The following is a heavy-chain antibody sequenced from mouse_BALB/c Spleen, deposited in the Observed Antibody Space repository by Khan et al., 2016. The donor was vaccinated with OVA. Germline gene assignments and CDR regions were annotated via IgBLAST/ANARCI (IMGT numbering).Heavy chain of an antibody. CDR3: IRDGAYHRNDGWFAY. CDR2: INPSNGYT. D-gene: IGHD2-14*01. CDR1: GYTFTSYT. V-gene: IGHV1-4*01. J-gene: IGHJ3*01. Sequence: QVQLKESGAELARPGASVKMSCKASGYTFTSYTIHWIKERPGQGLEWIGYINPSNGYTNYNQKFQDKATLTTDKSSTTAYLQLSSLTSDDSAVYNCIRDGAYHRNDGWFAYWGQATLVTVSA.